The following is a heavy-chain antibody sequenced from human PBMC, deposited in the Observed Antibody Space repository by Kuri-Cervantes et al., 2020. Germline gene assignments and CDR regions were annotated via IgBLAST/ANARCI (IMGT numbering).Heavy chain of an antibody. J-gene: IGHJ6*02. CDR3: VRRQGWSGMDV. V-gene: IGHV3-15*01. Sequence: GGSLRLSCAASGFTFSSYAMSWVRQAPGKGLEWVGRIKSKTDGGTTDYAAPVKGSFTISRDNGKNSLYLQMNSLRDEDTALYYCVRRQGWSGMDVWGQGTTVTVSS. CDR2: IKSKTDGGTT. D-gene: IGHD6-19*01. CDR1: GFTFSSYA.